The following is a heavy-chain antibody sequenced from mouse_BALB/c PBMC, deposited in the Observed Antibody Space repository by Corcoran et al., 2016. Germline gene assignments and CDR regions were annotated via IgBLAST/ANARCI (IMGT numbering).Heavy chain of an antibody. CDR3: ARHYGSFYAMDY. V-gene: IGHV14-3*02. J-gene: IGHJ4*01. CDR1: GFNIKDTY. Sequence: EVQLQQSGAELVKPGASVKLSRTASGFNIKDTYMHWVKQRPEQGLEWIGRIDPANGNTKYDPKFQGKATITADTSSNTAYLQLSSLTSEDTAVYYCARHYGSFYAMDYWGQGTSVTVSS. D-gene: IGHD1-1*01. CDR2: IDPANGNT.